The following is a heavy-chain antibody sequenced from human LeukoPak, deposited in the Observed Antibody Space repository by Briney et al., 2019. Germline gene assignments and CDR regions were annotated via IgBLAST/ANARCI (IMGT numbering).Heavy chain of an antibody. Sequence: GGSLRLSCAASGFTFENSAMHWVRHAPGKGLEWVSGNSWNSGDLIYADSVKGRFTISRDNAKNSLYLQMNSLRLEDMALYYCARRSGDRAFDIWGQGTMVTVSS. CDR1: GFTFENSA. J-gene: IGHJ3*02. D-gene: IGHD3-10*01. CDR2: NSWNSGDL. V-gene: IGHV3-9*03. CDR3: ARRSGDRAFDI.